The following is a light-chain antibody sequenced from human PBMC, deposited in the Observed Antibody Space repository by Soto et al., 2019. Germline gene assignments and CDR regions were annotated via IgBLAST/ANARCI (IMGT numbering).Light chain of an antibody. CDR1: QSLLHSNGYNY. V-gene: IGKV2-28*01. CDR3: MQALQAPFT. CDR2: AGS. J-gene: IGKJ3*01. Sequence: EIVMTQSPLSLPVTPGEPASISCKSSQSLLHSNGYNYLDWYLQKPGQSPQLLSYAGSNRASGVPDRFSGSGSGTDFTLKISRVEAEDVAVYYCMQALQAPFTFGPGTKVDIK.